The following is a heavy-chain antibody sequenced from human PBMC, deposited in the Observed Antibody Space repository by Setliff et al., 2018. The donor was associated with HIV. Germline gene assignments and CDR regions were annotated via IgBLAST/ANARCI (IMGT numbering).Heavy chain of an antibody. J-gene: IGHJ4*02. CDR1: GLTFSNCG. Sequence: GGSLRPSCATSGLTFSNCGMHWVRQAPGKGLEWVASIRSDGSNKSYADSVTGRFTRSRDDSKNTLDMQMNSLRAEDTAVYYCSKDKGQKYFDYWGQGTVVTVSS. V-gene: IGHV3-30*02. CDR3: SKDKGQKYFDY. CDR2: IRSDGSNK.